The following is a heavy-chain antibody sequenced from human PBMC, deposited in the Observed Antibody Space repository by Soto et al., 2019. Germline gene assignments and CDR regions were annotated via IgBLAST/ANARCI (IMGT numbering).Heavy chain of an antibody. CDR1: GGSISSSNW. J-gene: IGHJ5*02. D-gene: IGHD1-26*01. CDR3: ARAARGIVTINWFGP. V-gene: IGHV4-4*02. Sequence: PSETLSLTCAVSGGSISSSNWWSWVRQPPGKGLEWIGEIYHSGSTNYNPSLKSRVTISVDKSKNQFSLKLSSVTAADTAVYYCARAARGIVTINWFGPWGQGTLVTVSS. CDR2: IYHSGST.